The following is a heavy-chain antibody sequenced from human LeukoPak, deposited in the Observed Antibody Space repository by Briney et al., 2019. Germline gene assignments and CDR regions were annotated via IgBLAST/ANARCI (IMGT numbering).Heavy chain of an antibody. V-gene: IGHV3-21*01. CDR3: ARYSGSYSDFDY. CDR2: ISSSSSYI. J-gene: IGHJ4*02. D-gene: IGHD1-26*01. CDR1: GFTFSSYS. Sequence: GGSLRLSCAASGFTFSSYSMNWVRQAPGKGLEWVSSISSSSSYIYYADSVKGRFTISRDNAKNSLYLQMNSLRAEDTAVYYCARYSGSYSDFDYWGQGTLLTVSS.